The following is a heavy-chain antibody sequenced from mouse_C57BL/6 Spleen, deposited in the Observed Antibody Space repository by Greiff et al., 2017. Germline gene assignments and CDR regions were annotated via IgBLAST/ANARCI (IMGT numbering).Heavy chain of an antibody. Sequence: VQLQQSGAELVKPGASVKLSCTASGFNIKDYYMHWVKQRTEQGLEWIGRIDPEDGETKSAPKFQGKATITAATSSNTAYLQLSSLTSEDTAVYYCARSPSQFAGWYFDVWGTGTTVTVSS. CDR1: GFNIKDYY. V-gene: IGHV14-2*01. J-gene: IGHJ1*03. CDR2: IDPEDGET. CDR3: ARSPSQFAGWYFDV.